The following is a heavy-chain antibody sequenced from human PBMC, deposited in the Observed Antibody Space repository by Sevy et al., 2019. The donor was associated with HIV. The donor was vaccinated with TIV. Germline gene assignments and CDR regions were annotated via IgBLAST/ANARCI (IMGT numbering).Heavy chain of an antibody. J-gene: IGHJ4*02. CDR1: GFTFSSYG. CDR3: ARGKDILTGYYTYFDY. D-gene: IGHD3-9*01. Sequence: GGSLRLSCAASGFTFSSYGMHWVRQAPGKGLEWVAVIWYDGSNKYYADSVKDRFTISRDNSKNTLYLQMNSLRAEDTAVYYCARGKDILTGYYTYFDYWGQGTLVTVSS. CDR2: IWYDGSNK. V-gene: IGHV3-33*01.